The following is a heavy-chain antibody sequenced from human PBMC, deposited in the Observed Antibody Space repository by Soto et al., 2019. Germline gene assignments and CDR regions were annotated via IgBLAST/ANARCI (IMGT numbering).Heavy chain of an antibody. V-gene: IGHV1-46*01. CDR2: INPSGGST. Sequence: ASVKVSCKASGYTVTSYYMHCVRQAPGQGLEWMGIINPSGGSTSYAQKFQGRVTMTRDTSTSTVYMELSSLRSEDTAVYYCARSYPTAYYYYGMDVWGQGTTVTVS. CDR3: ARSYPTAYYYYGMDV. J-gene: IGHJ6*02. CDR1: GYTVTSYY.